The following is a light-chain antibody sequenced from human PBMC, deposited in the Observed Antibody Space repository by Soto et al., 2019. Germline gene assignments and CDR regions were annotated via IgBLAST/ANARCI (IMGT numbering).Light chain of an antibody. CDR2: EGS. V-gene: IGLV2-23*01. CDR1: SSDVWSYNL. CDR3: CSYAGSSTLV. J-gene: IGLJ2*01. Sequence: QSALTQPASVSGSPGQSITISCTGTSSDVWSYNLVSWYQQHPGKAPKLMIYEGSKRPSGVSNRFSGSKSGNTASLTISGLQAEDDADYYCCSYAGSSTLVFGGGTKLTVL.